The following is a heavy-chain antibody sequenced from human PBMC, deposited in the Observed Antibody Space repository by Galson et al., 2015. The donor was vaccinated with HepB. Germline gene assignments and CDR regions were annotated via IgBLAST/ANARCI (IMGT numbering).Heavy chain of an antibody. CDR2: INPNSGGT. CDR3: AMSSGYYLGDDAFDI. V-gene: IGHV1-2*04. J-gene: IGHJ3*02. D-gene: IGHD3-22*01. CDR1: GYTFTGYY. Sequence: SVKVSCKASGYTFTGYYMHWVRQAPGQGLEWMGWINPNSGGTNYAQKFQGWVTMTRDTSISTAYMELSRLRSDDTAVYYCAMSSGYYLGDDAFDIWGQGTMVTVSS.